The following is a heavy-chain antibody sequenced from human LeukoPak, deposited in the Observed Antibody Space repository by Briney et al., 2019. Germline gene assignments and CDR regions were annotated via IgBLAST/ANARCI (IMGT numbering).Heavy chain of an antibody. D-gene: IGHD2-2*01. CDR1: GFTFSSYA. V-gene: IGHV3-23*01. CDR2: TGSTGVST. Sequence: GGSLRLSCAASGFTFSSYAMNWVRQAPGKGLEWVSGTGSTGVSTFYADSVKGRFTVSRDNSKNTLSLQMSSLRAEDTAVYYCAKDPGVVPAHYFDYWGQGTPVTVSS. J-gene: IGHJ4*02. CDR3: AKDPGVVPAHYFDY.